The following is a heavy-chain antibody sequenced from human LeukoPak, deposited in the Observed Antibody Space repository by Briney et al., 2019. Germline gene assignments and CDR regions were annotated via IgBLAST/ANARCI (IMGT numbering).Heavy chain of an antibody. CDR1: GYSISSGYY. Sequence: SETLSLTCSVSGYSISSGYYWGWLRQPPGKGLEWIGNIYHSGSTYYNPSLKSRATISVDTSKNQFSLKLSSVTAADTAVYYCARVTHYYGSGSYPYWGQGTLSPSPQ. J-gene: IGHJ4*02. D-gene: IGHD3-10*01. CDR3: ARVTHYYGSGSYPY. CDR2: IYHSGST. V-gene: IGHV4-38-2*02.